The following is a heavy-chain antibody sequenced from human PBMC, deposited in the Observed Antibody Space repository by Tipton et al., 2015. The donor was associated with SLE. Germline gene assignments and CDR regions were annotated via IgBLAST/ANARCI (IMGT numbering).Heavy chain of an antibody. CDR2: ISSSGATI. Sequence: SLRLSCAASGFTFSSYEMNWVRQAPGKGLEWISYISSSGATIYYADFVKGRFTISRDNAKNSLYLQMNSLRADDTAVYYCARDPGYGDPVDHWGQGTLVIVSS. J-gene: IGHJ4*02. CDR3: ARDPGYGDPVDH. V-gene: IGHV3-48*03. CDR1: GFTFSSYE. D-gene: IGHD4-17*01.